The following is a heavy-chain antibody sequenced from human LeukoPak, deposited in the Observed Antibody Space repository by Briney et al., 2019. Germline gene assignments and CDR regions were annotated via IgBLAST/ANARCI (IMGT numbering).Heavy chain of an antibody. CDR1: GYIFTSYW. Sequence: GESLQISGQGSGYIFTSYWIGWVRQLPGKGLDWMGIIYPGDSDTRYSPSFQGQVTISADKSISTAYLQWSSLKASDTAMYYCARLGPGGSAYYYYYMDVWGKGTTVTVSS. V-gene: IGHV5-51*01. D-gene: IGHD3-16*01. J-gene: IGHJ6*03. CDR2: IYPGDSDT. CDR3: ARLGPGGSAYYYYYMDV.